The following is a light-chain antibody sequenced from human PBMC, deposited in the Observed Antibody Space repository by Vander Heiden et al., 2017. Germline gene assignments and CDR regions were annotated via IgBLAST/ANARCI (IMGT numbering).Light chain of an antibody. V-gene: IGKV3-11*01. Sequence: ELVLTQSPATLSLSPGERATLSCRASQSVSSYLAWYQQKPGQAPRLLLYDASNRATGIPARFRGRGPGTDFTLTISSLVPEDFAVYYCQQRSNWPLTFGGGTKVEIK. CDR3: QQRSNWPLT. CDR2: DAS. J-gene: IGKJ4*01. CDR1: QSVSSY.